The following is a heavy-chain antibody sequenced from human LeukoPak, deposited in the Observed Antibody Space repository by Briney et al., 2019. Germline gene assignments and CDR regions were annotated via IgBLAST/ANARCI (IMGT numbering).Heavy chain of an antibody. V-gene: IGHV3-23*01. J-gene: IGHJ4*02. CDR2: ISGSGGST. D-gene: IGHD3-3*01. Sequence: GGSLRLSCAASGYTFSSYAMSWVRQAPGKGLEWVSAISGSGGSTYYADSVKGRFTISRDNSKNTLYLQMNSLRAEDTAVYYCAKGPLYDFWSGYLDYWGQGTLVTVSS. CDR3: AKGPLYDFWSGYLDY. CDR1: GYTFSSYA.